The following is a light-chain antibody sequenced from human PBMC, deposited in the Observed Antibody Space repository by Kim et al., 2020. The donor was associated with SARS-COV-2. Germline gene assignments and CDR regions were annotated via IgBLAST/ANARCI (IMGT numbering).Light chain of an antibody. CDR2: KAS. CDR1: QSISSW. V-gene: IGKV1-5*03. Sequence: ASVGDRVTITCRASQSISSWLAWYQQKPGKAPKLLIYKASSLESGVPSRFSGSGSRTEFTLTISSLQPDDFATYYCQQYNSYPWTFGQGTKVDIK. J-gene: IGKJ1*01. CDR3: QQYNSYPWT.